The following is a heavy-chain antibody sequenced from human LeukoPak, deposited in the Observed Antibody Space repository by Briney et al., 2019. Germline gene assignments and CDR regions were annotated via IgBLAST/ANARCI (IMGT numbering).Heavy chain of an antibody. CDR1: GFTFSLYS. Sequence: PGGSLRLSCAASGFTFSLYSMNWVRQAPGKGLEWVSYFGDDIYYADSVEGRFTISRDNAKNSLYLQMNSLRAEDTAVYYCARYSGWSFDYWGQGTLVTVSS. D-gene: IGHD2-15*01. J-gene: IGHJ4*02. CDR3: ARYSGWSFDY. V-gene: IGHV3-48*01. CDR2: FGDDI.